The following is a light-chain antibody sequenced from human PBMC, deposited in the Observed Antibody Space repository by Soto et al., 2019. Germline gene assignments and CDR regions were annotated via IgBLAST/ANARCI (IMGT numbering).Light chain of an antibody. Sequence: QSVLTQPPSVSGAPGQRVTISCTGSSSNIGAGYDVHWYQQLPGTAPKLLIYGNSNRPSGVPDLFSRSKSGTSASLAITGLQAEDEADSYCQSYDSSLSGWVFGGGTQLTVL. CDR3: QSYDSSLSGWV. CDR1: SSNIGAGYD. CDR2: GNS. V-gene: IGLV1-40*01. J-gene: IGLJ7*01.